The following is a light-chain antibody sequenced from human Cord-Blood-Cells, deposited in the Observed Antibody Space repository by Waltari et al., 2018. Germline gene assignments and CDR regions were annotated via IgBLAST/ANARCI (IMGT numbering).Light chain of an antibody. J-gene: IGLJ2*01. CDR1: SGTLASHY. Sequence: NFLLTQPHSVSESPGQTVPFSCTRISGTLASHYVQWSQQRPGSSPTTVIYEDNQRPSGVPDRFSGSIDSSSNSASLTISGLKTEDEADYYCQSYDSSNSVVFGGGTKLTVL. CDR3: QSYDSSNSVV. V-gene: IGLV6-57*01. CDR2: EDN.